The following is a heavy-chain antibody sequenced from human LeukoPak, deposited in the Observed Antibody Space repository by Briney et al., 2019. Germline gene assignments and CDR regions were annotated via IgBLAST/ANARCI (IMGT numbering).Heavy chain of an antibody. D-gene: IGHD1-26*01. J-gene: IGHJ4*02. CDR3: ARGLLGGSYYVSDSKSDY. CDR2: MNPNSGNT. V-gene: IGHV1-8*01. Sequence: ASVKVSCKASGYTFTSYDINWVRQATGQGLEWMGWMNPNSGNTGYAQKFQGRVTMTRNTSISTAYMELSSLRSEDTAVYYCARGLLGGSYYVSDSKSDYWGQGPLVTVSP. CDR1: GYTFTSYD.